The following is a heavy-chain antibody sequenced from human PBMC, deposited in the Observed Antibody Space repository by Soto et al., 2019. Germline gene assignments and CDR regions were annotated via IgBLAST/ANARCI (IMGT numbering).Heavy chain of an antibody. CDR3: AKTKEGGFDP. V-gene: IGHV4-59*01. D-gene: IGHD3-16*01. J-gene: IGHJ5*02. CDR1: GDSISTYY. Sequence: QVQLQESGPGLVKPSETLSLTCTVSGDSISTYYWSWIRQPPGKGLEWMGYFHYSANTNYNPSLKSRITISVDTSKSQFSLKLTSVTAADTAVYYCAKTKEGGFDPWGQGILVTVSS. CDR2: FHYSANT.